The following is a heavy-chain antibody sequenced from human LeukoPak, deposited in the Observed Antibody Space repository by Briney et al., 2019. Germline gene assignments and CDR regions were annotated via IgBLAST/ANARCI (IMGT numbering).Heavy chain of an antibody. J-gene: IGHJ4*02. CDR1: RGSVSSRTYY. CDR3: TAEKNGSPHY. CDR2: IYYTGST. V-gene: IGHV4-39*07. D-gene: IGHD2-8*01. Sequence: SETLSLTCTVSRGSVSSRTYYWSWVRQPPGKGLEWIASIYYTGSTYYNPSLKSRVTISLDMSKNEFFLTMTSVTAADTVVYFCTAEKNGSPHYWGQGTQVTVSS.